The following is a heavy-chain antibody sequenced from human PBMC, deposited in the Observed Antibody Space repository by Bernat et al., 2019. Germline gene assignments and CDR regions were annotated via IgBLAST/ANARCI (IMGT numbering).Heavy chain of an antibody. V-gene: IGHV3-48*03. J-gene: IGHJ4*02. CDR3: AGYGSLYYFDY. CDR2: ISSSGSTI. D-gene: IGHD5-12*01. CDR1: GFTFSSYE. Sequence: EVQVVESGGGLVQPGGSLRLSCAASGFTFSSYEMNWVRQAPGKGLEWVSYISSSGSTIYYADSVKGRFTISRDNVKNSLYLQMNSLRAEDTAVYYCAGYGSLYYFDYWGQGTLVTVSS.